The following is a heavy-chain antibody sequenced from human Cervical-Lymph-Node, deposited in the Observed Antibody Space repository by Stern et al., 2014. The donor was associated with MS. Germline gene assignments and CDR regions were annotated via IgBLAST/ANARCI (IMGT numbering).Heavy chain of an antibody. CDR2: VYHTGSA. CDR3: ARDQGFQLMNS. V-gene: IGHV4-4*02. J-gene: IGHJ4*02. D-gene: IGHD2-2*01. CDR1: GDSISNDNW. Sequence: QVQLQESVPGLVRPSGTLSLTCAVSGDSISNDNWCSWVRQPPGKGLEWIGEVYHTGSANYDPSLKSRVTISVDKSKNQFSLRLTSMTAADTAVYYCARDQGFQLMNSWGQGTLVIVSS.